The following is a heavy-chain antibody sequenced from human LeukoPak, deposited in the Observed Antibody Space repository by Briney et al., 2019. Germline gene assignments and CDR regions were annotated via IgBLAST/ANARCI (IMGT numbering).Heavy chain of an antibody. CDR2: IIPIFGTA. CDR1: GGTFSSYA. CDR3: ARESSGYGSGSYSMGFDY. V-gene: IGHV1-69*05. Sequence: ASVKVSCKASGGTFSSYAISWVRQAPGQGLEWMGAIIPIFGTANYAQKFQGRVTITTDESTSTAYMELGSLRSEDTAVYYCARESSGYGSGSYSMGFDYWGQGTLVTVSS. D-gene: IGHD3-10*01. J-gene: IGHJ4*02.